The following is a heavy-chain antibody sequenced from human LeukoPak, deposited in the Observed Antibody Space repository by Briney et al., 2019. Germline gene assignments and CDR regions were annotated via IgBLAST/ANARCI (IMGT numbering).Heavy chain of an antibody. CDR1: GGSISSANYY. J-gene: IGHJ5*02. CDR3: ARDLRANWFDP. Sequence: SEALSLTCTVSGGSISSANYYWTWIRQPAGKGLEWIGRMYTSGSTHYNPSLKSRVTISVDTSKNQFSLKLSSVTAADTAVYYCARDLRANWFDPWGQGTLVTVSS. V-gene: IGHV4-61*02. D-gene: IGHD3-9*01. CDR2: MYTSGST.